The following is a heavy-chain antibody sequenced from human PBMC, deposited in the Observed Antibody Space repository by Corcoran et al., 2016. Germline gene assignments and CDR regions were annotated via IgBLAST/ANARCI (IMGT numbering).Heavy chain of an antibody. CDR1: GFTFDDYA. J-gene: IGHJ2*01. CDR3: AKFRGAHTAQPSDCYFDL. V-gene: IGHV3-9*01. D-gene: IGHD2-2*01. CDR2: ISWNSGSI. Sequence: EVQLVESGGGLVQPGRSLRLSCAASGFTFDDYAMHWVRQAPGKGLEWVSGISWNSGSIGYADSVKGRFTISRDNAKNSLYLQMNSLRAEDTALYYCAKFRGAHTAQPSDCYFDLWGRGTLVTVSS.